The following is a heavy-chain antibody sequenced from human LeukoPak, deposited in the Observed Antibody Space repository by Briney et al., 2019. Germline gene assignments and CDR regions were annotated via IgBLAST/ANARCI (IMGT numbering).Heavy chain of an antibody. D-gene: IGHD2-2*01. V-gene: IGHV3-11*01. CDR2: ISSSGSTI. CDR3: AREEIVVVPAAMNWFDP. Sequence: GGSLGLPCAASGFTFSDYYMSWIRQAPGKGLEWVSYISSSGSTIYYADSVKGRFTISRDNAKNSLYLQMNSLRAEDTAVYYCAREEIVVVPAAMNWFDPWGQGTLVTVSS. J-gene: IGHJ5*02. CDR1: GFTFSDYY.